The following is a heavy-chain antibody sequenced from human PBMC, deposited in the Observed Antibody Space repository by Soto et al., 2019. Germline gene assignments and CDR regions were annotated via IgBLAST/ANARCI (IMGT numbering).Heavy chain of an antibody. J-gene: IGHJ4*02. D-gene: IGHD6-6*01. V-gene: IGHV4-34*01. CDR2: INHSGST. CDR3: ASGRAARVGY. Sequence: QVQLQQWGAGLLKPSETLSLTCAVYGGSFSGYYWSWIRQPPGKGLEWIGEINHSGSTNYNPSLKSRVTISVDTSKSQFSLKLSSVTAADTAVYYCASGRAARVGYWGQGTLVTVSS. CDR1: GGSFSGYY.